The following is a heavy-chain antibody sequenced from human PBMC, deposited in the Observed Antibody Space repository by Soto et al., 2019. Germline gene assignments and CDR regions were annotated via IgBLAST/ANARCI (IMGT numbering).Heavy chain of an antibody. V-gene: IGHV3-30-3*01. Sequence: QVQLVESGGGVVQPGRSLTLSCAASGFPFTSYAIHWVRQAPGKGLEWVAVISHDGGIKHYADSVNGRFTISRDHSKNTLYLQMNSRRDVDTSVYHCARDHDAFDLWGQGTAVTVAS. CDR3: ARDHDAFDL. D-gene: IGHD1-1*01. CDR2: ISHDGGIK. CDR1: GFPFTSYA. J-gene: IGHJ6*02.